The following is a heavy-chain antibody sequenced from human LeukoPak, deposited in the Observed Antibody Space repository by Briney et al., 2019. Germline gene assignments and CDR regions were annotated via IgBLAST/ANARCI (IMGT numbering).Heavy chain of an antibody. J-gene: IGHJ4*02. V-gene: IGHV3-74*01. D-gene: IGHD6-13*01. Sequence: PGGSLRLSCAASGFTFDDYAMHWVRQAPGKGLVWVSRINSDGSSTSYADSVKGRFTISRDNAKNTLYLQMNSLRAEDTAVYYCARSYSSWYSFDYWGQGTLVTVSS. CDR2: INSDGSST. CDR1: GFTFDDYA. CDR3: ARSYSSWYSFDY.